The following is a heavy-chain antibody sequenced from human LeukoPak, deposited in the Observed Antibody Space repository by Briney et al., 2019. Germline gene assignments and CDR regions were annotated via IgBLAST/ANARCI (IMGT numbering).Heavy chain of an antibody. CDR3: ARNLAGEGDY. CDR1: GFSVGTNY. V-gene: IGHV3-53*01. CDR2: IYSGGNT. D-gene: IGHD3-3*02. Sequence: GSLRLSCAASGFSVGTNYMSWVRQAPGKGLEWVSVIYSGGNTYYADSVKGRFTISRDNSKNTLYLQMNSLRAEDTAVNYCARNLAGEGDYWGQGTLVTVSS. J-gene: IGHJ4*02.